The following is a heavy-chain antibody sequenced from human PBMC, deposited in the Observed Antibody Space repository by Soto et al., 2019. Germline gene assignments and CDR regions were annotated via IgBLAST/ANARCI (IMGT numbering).Heavy chain of an antibody. CDR2: MYHSGTN. CDR3: ARHGVTLVRGGLDV. V-gene: IGHV4-39*01. CDR1: GGLLNNARY. D-gene: IGHD3-10*01. Sequence: SETLSLTCNVSGGLLNNARYWGWIRQPPGKGLEWIGSMYHSGTNYANPSLKSRVTMSVDTSKNQFSLRLNSVTAADTAIYYCARHGVTLVRGGLDVWGHGTPVTVS. J-gene: IGHJ6*02.